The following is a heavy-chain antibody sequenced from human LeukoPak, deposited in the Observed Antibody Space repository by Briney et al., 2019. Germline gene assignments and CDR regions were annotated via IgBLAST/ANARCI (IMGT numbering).Heavy chain of an antibody. D-gene: IGHD3-3*01. CDR3: ARDRGPYDFWSGLDY. Sequence: GASVKVSCKASGYTVASYGISWVRQAPGQGLEWMGWISASNGNTNYAQTLQGRVTMTTDTSTSTAYMELRSLRSDDTAVYYCARDRGPYDFWSGLDYWGQGTLVTVSS. CDR2: ISASNGNT. J-gene: IGHJ4*02. V-gene: IGHV1-18*01. CDR1: GYTVASYG.